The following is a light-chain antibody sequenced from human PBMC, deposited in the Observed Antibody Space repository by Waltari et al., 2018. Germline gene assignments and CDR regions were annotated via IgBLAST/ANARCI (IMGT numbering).Light chain of an antibody. J-gene: IGKJ1*01. CDR1: QNIGRT. V-gene: IGKV3-20*01. Sequence: EVALTQSPGTLSLSPGERATLSCRASQNIGRTLTWYQQKPGQSPRLLIYGASIRAAGIPDRFSGSGSGTDFILTITRLEPEDFAVYYCQNYERLPVTFGQGTKVEIK. CDR2: GAS. CDR3: QNYERLPVT.